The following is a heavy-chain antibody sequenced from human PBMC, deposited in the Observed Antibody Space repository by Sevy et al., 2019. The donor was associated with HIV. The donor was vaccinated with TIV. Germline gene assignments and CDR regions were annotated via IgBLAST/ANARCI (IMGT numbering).Heavy chain of an antibody. D-gene: IGHD1-26*01. CDR2: ISSSRSTI. Sequence: GGSRRLSCAASGFTFSDYYMSWIRQAPGKGLEWVSYISSSRSTIYYADSVKGRFTISRDNAKNSLYLQMNSLRAEDTAVYYCARVGIEGAAAYWGQGTLVTVSS. V-gene: IGHV3-11*01. J-gene: IGHJ4*02. CDR3: ARVGIEGAAAY. CDR1: GFTFSDYY.